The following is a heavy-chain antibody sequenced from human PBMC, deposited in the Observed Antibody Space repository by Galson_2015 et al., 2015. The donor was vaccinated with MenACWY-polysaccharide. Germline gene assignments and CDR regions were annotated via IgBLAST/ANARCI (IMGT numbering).Heavy chain of an antibody. CDR1: GFTFSSYT. J-gene: IGHJ4*02. V-gene: IGHV3-7*01. Sequence: SLRLSCAASGFTFSSYTMSWVRQAPGKGLEWVANIKQDGSEKYYVDSVKGRFTISRDNAKNSLYLQMNSLRAEDTAVYYCARYRDSSGRRFDYWGQGTLVTVSS. D-gene: IGHD6-19*01. CDR2: IKQDGSEK. CDR3: ARYRDSSGRRFDY.